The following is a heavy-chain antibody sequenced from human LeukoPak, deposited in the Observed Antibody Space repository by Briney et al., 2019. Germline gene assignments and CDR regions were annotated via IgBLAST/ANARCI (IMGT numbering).Heavy chain of an antibody. CDR3: ARDGGYTSGWYDY. CDR2: ISHTFSTV. Sequence: GGSLRLSCAASGFTFSNYEMNWVRQAPGKGLEWVAYISHTFSTVYYADSVKGRFTISRDNSKNTLYLQMNSLRAEDTAVYYCARDGGYTSGWYDYWGQGTLATVSS. V-gene: IGHV3-48*03. CDR1: GFTFSNYE. D-gene: IGHD6-19*01. J-gene: IGHJ4*02.